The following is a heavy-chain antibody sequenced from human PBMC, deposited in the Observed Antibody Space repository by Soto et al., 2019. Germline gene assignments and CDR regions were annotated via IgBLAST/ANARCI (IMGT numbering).Heavy chain of an antibody. CDR1: GGSISSYY. CDR2: IYTSGST. V-gene: IGHV4-4*07. D-gene: IGHD1-26*01. J-gene: IGHJ6*02. Sequence: PSETLSLTCTVSGGSISSYYWSWIRQPAGKGLEWIGRIYTSGSTNYNPSLKSRVTMSVDTSKNQFSLKLSSVTAADTAVYYCERHGYGDSGRYYDLDVWGQGTTVTVSS. CDR3: ERHGYGDSGRYYDLDV.